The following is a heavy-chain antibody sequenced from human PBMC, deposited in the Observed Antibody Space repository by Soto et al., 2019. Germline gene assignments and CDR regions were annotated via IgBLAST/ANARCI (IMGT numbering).Heavy chain of an antibody. D-gene: IGHD6-13*01. CDR2: INPGGGGT. CDR3: ARDRQQCPYYYYIDG. J-gene: IGHJ6*03. CDR1: GYTFTTYY. V-gene: IGHV1-46*01. Sequence: ASVKVSCKASGYTFTTYYMHWVRQAPGQGLEWLGVINPGGGGTTYAQKFQGRLTMTRDTSTSTAYMELRSLRSDDTAVYYCARDRQQCPYYYYIDGWGKGNTVTVSS.